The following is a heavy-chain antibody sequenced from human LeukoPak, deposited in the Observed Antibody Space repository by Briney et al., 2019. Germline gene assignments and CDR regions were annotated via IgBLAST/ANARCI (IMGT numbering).Heavy chain of an antibody. Sequence: PTGGSLRLSCAASGFTFSSYGVHWVCQAPGKGLEWVAVISYDGSNKYYADSVKGRFTISRDNSKNTLYLQMNSLRAEDTAVYYCAKLLHSAYYDFWSGYSPDYFDYWGQGTLVTVSS. CDR3: AKLLHSAYYDFWSGYSPDYFDY. J-gene: IGHJ4*02. V-gene: IGHV3-30*18. D-gene: IGHD3-3*01. CDR1: GFTFSSYG. CDR2: ISYDGSNK.